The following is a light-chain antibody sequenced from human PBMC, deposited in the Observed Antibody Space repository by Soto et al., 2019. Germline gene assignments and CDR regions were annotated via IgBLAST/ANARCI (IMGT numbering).Light chain of an antibody. Sequence: ERVLTKSPATLSLSKGKRATLSCRASQSVSSNLAWYQQKPGQAPRLLIYGASIRATGIPARFSGSGSGTEFTLTISTLQSEDFAIYYCQHYNNWPPWTFGQVAKV. J-gene: IGKJ1*01. V-gene: IGKV3-15*01. CDR3: QHYNNWPPWT. CDR2: GAS. CDR1: QSVSSN.